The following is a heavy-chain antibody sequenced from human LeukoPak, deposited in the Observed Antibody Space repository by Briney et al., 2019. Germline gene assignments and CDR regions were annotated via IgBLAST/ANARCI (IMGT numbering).Heavy chain of an antibody. CDR3: ARDGYNYTSRDNDGFDM. CDR2: ISAGGGTP. CDR1: GFTFSAYG. J-gene: IGHJ3*02. V-gene: IGHV3-23*01. Sequence: GGPLRLSCAASGFTFSAYGWSWVRQAPGKGLEWVSAISAGGGTPIYAESLKGRFTISSDNSQNTLYLQMNSLRGEDTALYYCARDGYNYTSRDNDGFDMWGQGTMVTVSP. D-gene: IGHD5-24*01.